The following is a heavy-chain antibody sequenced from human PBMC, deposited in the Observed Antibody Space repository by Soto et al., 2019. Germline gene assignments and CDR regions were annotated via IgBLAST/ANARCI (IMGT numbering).Heavy chain of an antibody. V-gene: IGHV4-59*08. J-gene: IGHJ3*02. D-gene: IGHD3-10*01. CDR3: ARLDRITMVRGVIIPDAFDI. Sequence: SETLSLTCTVSGGSISSYYWSWIRQPPGKGLEWIGYIYYSGSTNYNPSLKSRVTISVDTSKNQFSLKLSSVTAADTAVYYCARLDRITMVRGVIIPDAFDIWGQGTMVTVSS. CDR2: IYYSGST. CDR1: GGSISSYY.